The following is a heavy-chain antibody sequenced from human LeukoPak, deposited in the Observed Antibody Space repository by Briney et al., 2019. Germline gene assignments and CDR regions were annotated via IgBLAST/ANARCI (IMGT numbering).Heavy chain of an antibody. CDR1: GYTFTGYY. J-gene: IGHJ4*02. CDR2: MNPNSGNT. V-gene: IGHV1-8*02. CDR3: ASGYSYGTSGKNDY. D-gene: IGHD5-18*01. Sequence: ASVKVSCKASGYTFTGYYMHWVRQAPGQGLEWMGWMNPNSGNTGYAQKFQGRVTMTRNTSISTAYMELSSLRSEDTAVYYCASGYSYGTSGKNDYWGQGTLVTVSS.